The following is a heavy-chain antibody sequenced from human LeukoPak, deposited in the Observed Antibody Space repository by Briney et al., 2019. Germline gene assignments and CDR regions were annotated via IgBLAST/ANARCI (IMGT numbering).Heavy chain of an antibody. Sequence: SGTLSLTCAVSGGSISSSNWWSWVRQPPGKGLEWIGEIYHSGSTNYNPSLKSRVTILEDKSKNQFSLKMSSVTAADTAVYYCAGHYSGSYSWFDPWGQGTLVTVSS. CDR2: IYHSGST. D-gene: IGHD1-26*01. CDR3: AGHYSGSYSWFDP. CDR1: GGSISSSNW. J-gene: IGHJ5*02. V-gene: IGHV4-4*02.